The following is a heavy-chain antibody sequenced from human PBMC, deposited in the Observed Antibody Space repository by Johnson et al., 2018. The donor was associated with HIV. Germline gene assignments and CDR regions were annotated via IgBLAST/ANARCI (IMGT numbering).Heavy chain of an antibody. CDR1: GFTFSDYS. V-gene: IGHV3-11*04. CDR3: ARDHCGYGYGYRVGAFDI. CDR2: ISSTGITI. D-gene: IGHD5-18*01. J-gene: IGHJ3*02. Sequence: QVQLVESGGGLVKPGGSLRLSCAASGFTFSDYSMSWIRQAPGKGLEWVSYISSTGITIYYADSVRGRFTISRDNAKNSLYLQMNSLRAEDTAVYSCARDHCGYGYGYRVGAFDIWGQGTMVTVSS.